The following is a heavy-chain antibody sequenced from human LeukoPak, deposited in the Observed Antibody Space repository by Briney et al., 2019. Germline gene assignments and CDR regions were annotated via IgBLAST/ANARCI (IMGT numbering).Heavy chain of an antibody. V-gene: IGHV4-59*01. D-gene: IGHD3-22*01. Sequence: SETLSLTCTVSGGSISSYYWSWIRQPPGKGLEWIGYIYYSGSTNYNPSLKSRVTISVDTSKNQFSLKLSSVTAADTAVYYCARGGTYYYDSSGYSHFDYWGQGTLVTVSS. CDR3: ARGGTYYYDSSGYSHFDY. CDR2: IYYSGST. J-gene: IGHJ4*02. CDR1: GGSISSYY.